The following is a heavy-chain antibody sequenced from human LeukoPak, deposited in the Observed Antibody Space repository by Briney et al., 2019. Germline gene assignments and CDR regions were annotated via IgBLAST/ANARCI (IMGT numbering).Heavy chain of an antibody. CDR1: GFTFSSYA. D-gene: IGHD2-2*01. Sequence: GGSLRLSCAASGFTFSSYAMHWVRQAPGKGLEWVGVISDDGSNKYYADSVKGRFTISRDNSKNTLYLQMNSLRVEDTAVYYCAREGAYQLLGYWYFDLWGRGTLVTASS. V-gene: IGHV3-30-3*01. CDR2: ISDDGSNK. J-gene: IGHJ2*01. CDR3: AREGAYQLLGYWYFDL.